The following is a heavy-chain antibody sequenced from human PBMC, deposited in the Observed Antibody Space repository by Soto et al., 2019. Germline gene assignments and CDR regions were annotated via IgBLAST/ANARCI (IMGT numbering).Heavy chain of an antibody. CDR2: IYWDDDK. D-gene: IGHD3-10*01. CDR3: AHFDGGFRGNNAFDR. V-gene: IGHV2-5*02. Sequence: QITLKESGPTLVKPTQTLTLTCTFSGFSISTSGVAVGWIRQPPGKALEWLALIYWDDDKRYSPSLMNRLAITKDTSKHQVVLTVPNMDPVDTATYYCAHFDGGFRGNNAFDRWGQGTAVTVSS. J-gene: IGHJ3*01. CDR1: GFSISTSGVA.